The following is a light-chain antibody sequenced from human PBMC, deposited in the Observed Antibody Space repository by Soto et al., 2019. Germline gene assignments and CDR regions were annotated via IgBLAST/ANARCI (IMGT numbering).Light chain of an antibody. CDR1: NSNLGAGYD. Sequence: QSVLTQPPSVSGVPGQRVTISCTGNNSNLGAGYDVHWYQQLPGAAPKLVVFGNRNRPSGVPERFSGSKSGTSASLAITGLQAEDEAHYYCQAYDYSLSAFVFGGGTKLTVL. CDR2: GNR. J-gene: IGLJ3*02. CDR3: QAYDYSLSAFV. V-gene: IGLV1-40*01.